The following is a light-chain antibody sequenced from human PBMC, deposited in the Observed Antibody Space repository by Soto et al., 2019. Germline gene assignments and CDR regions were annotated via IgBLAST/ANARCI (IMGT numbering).Light chain of an antibody. Sequence: QCDLTQPPSASGAPGERVTISCSGSSSNIGSNYVYWYQQLPGTAPKLLIYRNNQRPSGVPDRFSGSKSGTSASLAISGLRSEDEADYYCAAWDDSLSALYVFGPGTKVTVL. V-gene: IGLV1-47*01. CDR1: SSNIGSNY. CDR2: RNN. J-gene: IGLJ1*01. CDR3: AAWDDSLSALYV.